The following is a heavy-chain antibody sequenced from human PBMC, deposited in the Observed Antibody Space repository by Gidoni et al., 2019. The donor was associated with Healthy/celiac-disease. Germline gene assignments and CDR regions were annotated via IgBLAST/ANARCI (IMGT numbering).Heavy chain of an antibody. J-gene: IGHJ4*02. CDR1: GGSFSGYY. V-gene: IGHV4-34*01. CDR2: INHSGST. D-gene: IGHD3-22*01. Sequence: QVQLQQWGAGLLKPSETLSLTFAVYGGSFSGYYWIWIRQPPGKGLEWIGEINHSGSTNYNPSLKSRVTISVDTSKNQFSLKLSSVTAADTAVYYCARGKYYYDSSGLDYWGQGTLVTVSS. CDR3: ARGKYYYDSSGLDY.